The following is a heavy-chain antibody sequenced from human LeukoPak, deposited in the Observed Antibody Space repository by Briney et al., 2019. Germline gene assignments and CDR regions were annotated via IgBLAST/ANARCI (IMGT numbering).Heavy chain of an antibody. J-gene: IGHJ4*02. D-gene: IGHD5-18*01. CDR3: AREGGDTAMATVNFDY. V-gene: IGHV1-2*02. CDR1: GYTFTGYY. CDR2: INPNSGGT. Sequence: GASVKVSCKASGYTFTGYYMHWVRQAPGQGLEWMGWINPNSGGTNYAQKFQGRVTMTRDTSISTAYMELSRLRSDDTAVYYCAREGGDTAMATVNFDYWGQGTLVTVSS.